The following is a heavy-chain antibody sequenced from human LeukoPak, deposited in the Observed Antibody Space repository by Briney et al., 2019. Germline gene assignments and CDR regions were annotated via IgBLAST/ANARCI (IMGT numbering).Heavy chain of an antibody. D-gene: IGHD6-25*01. J-gene: IGHJ4*02. CDR3: ATATDRTPSPQGGGLNFDS. CDR1: GFTLRTYV. V-gene: IGHV3-23*01. CDR2: MTGDRGHT. Sequence: GSLRPSCVASGFTLRTYVLSWVRQAPGKALEWVSAMTGDRGHTYYADSVQGRFTIYRDNSQNTVYLQLNSLRAEDTAVYYCATATDRTPSPQGGGLNFDSWGQGTLVTVSS.